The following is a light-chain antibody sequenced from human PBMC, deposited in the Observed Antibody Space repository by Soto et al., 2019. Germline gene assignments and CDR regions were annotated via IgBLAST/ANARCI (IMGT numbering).Light chain of an antibody. J-gene: IGKJ3*01. CDR2: GAS. Sequence: EIVLTQAPGTLSLSRGERATLSCRASQSVSSSYLAWYQQKPGQAPRLLVYGASSRATGIPDRFSGSGSGTDLTLTISRVEPEDFAVYYCQHYGSSPFTLGPGTKVDIK. CDR3: QHYGSSPFT. V-gene: IGKV3-20*01. CDR1: QSVSSSY.